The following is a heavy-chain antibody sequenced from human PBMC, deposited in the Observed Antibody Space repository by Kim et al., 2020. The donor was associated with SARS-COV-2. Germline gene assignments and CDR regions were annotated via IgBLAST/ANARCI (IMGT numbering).Heavy chain of an antibody. J-gene: IGHJ3*02. CDR1: GYTFTGYY. Sequence: ASVKVSCKASGYTFTGYYMHWVRQAPGQGLEWMGRINPNSGGTNYAQKFQGRVTMTRDTSISTAYMELSRLRSDDTAVYYCARGGEVQLWLGPLPDDAFDIWGQGTMVTVSS. CDR3: ARGGEVQLWLGPLPDDAFDI. V-gene: IGHV1-2*06. CDR2: INPNSGGT. D-gene: IGHD5-18*01.